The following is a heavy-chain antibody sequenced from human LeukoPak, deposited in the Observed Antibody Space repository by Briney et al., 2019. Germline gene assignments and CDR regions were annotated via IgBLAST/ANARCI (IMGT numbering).Heavy chain of an antibody. CDR2: ISAYNGNT. CDR1: GYTFTSYG. V-gene: IGHV1-18*01. CDR3: ARSPENYSYRPLAY. Sequence: AAVRVSCKASGYTFTSYGMSRVRQAPGQGLEWMGWISAYNGNTNYAQKLQGRVTMTTDTSTSTAYLELRSRRADDRAGYYCARSPENYSYRPLAYWGQGTLVTVSP. D-gene: IGHD3-22*01. J-gene: IGHJ4*02.